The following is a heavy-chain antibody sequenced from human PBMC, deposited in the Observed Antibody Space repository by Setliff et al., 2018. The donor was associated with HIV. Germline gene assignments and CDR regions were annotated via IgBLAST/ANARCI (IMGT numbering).Heavy chain of an antibody. CDR1: GFTFSNYW. V-gene: IGHV3-48*01. J-gene: IGHJ4*02. D-gene: IGHD3-16*01. CDR2: ISSVSGSTI. CDR3: ARDAKGGIDY. Sequence: GSLRLSCAVSGFTFSNYWMSWVRQAPGKGLEWVSYISSVSGSTIYYADSVKGRFTISRDNSKNTLSLQMNSLKAEDTAVYYCARDAKGGIDYWGQGTLVTVSS.